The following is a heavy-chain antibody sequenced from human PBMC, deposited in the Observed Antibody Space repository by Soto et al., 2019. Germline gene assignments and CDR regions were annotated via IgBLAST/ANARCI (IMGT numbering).Heavy chain of an antibody. CDR2: VNPDTGVA. CDR1: GYTFTDYF. V-gene: IGHV1-2*02. CDR3: ARDPIRGGVPYFFDF. D-gene: IGHD3-16*01. Sequence: ASVRVSCKASGYTFTDYFVHWVRLAPGQGLEWMGWVNPDTGVATFPQKFQGRVTVTRDASINTDYMELTHLTSEDTGIYYCARDPIRGGVPYFFDFWGRGTQVTVSS. J-gene: IGHJ4*02.